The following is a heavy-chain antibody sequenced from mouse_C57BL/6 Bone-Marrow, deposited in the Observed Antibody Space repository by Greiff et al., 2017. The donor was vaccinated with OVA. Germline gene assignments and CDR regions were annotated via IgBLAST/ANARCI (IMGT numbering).Heavy chain of an antibody. CDR3: AMGGGYHDY. Sequence: QVQLQQPGAELVKPGASVKVSCKASGYTFTSYWMHWVKQRPGQGLAWIGRLHPSDSDTNYNQKFNGQATLTVDKSSSTASMQLSSLTSEDSAVYYCAMGGGYHDYWGQGTTRTVSS. J-gene: IGHJ2*01. V-gene: IGHV1-74*01. D-gene: IGHD1-1*02. CDR1: GYTFTSYW. CDR2: LHPSDSDT.